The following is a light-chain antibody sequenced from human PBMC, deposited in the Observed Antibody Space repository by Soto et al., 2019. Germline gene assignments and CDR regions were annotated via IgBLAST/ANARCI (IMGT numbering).Light chain of an antibody. CDR2: KAS. J-gene: IGKJ1*01. CDR1: QYISSW. V-gene: IGKV1-5*03. Sequence: DIPMTQSPSTLSASVGDRVTITCRARQYISSWLAWYQQKPGKAPKLLIYKASSLESGVPSRFSGSGSGTEFTLTSSSLQPDDFATYYCQQYNSQRTVGQGTKVEIK. CDR3: QQYNSQRT.